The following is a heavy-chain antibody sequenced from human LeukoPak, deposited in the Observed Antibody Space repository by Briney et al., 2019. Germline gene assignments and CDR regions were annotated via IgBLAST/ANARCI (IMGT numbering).Heavy chain of an antibody. V-gene: IGHV3-9*01. CDR2: ISWNSGSI. CDR3: ATAQVGNYYYDSSGYYDY. CDR1: GFTLEDYA. Sequence: GGSLRLSCAACGFTLEDYAMHGVRHARGKGLEWGSGISWNSGSIDYADSVKGRFTISRDNAKTSLYLQMNSLRAEDTALYYCATAQVGNYYYDSSGYYDYWGQGTLVTVSS. J-gene: IGHJ4*02. D-gene: IGHD3-22*01.